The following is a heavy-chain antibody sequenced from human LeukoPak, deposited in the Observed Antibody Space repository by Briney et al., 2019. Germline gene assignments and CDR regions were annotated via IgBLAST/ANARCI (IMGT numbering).Heavy chain of an antibody. Sequence: GESLKISCKLSGYTFTTYWIGWARQMPGKDLEWMGAIYPGDSDTTYSPSLQGQVTISADKSATTAYLQWNSLKASDTAIYYCARLMTLVRGGLKRLPRSCGMDVWGQGTTVTVS. D-gene: IGHD3-10*01. CDR2: IYPGDSDT. J-gene: IGHJ6*02. CDR1: GYTFTTYW. V-gene: IGHV5-51*01. CDR3: ARLMTLVRGGLKRLPRSCGMDV.